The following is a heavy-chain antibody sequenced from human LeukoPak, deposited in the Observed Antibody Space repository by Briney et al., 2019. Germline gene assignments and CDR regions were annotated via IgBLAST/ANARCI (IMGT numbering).Heavy chain of an antibody. D-gene: IGHD2-2*01. V-gene: IGHV3-23*01. J-gene: IGHJ4*02. CDR1: GFTFSSYA. CDR3: AKAPLAGALPYYFNY. Sequence: PGGSLRLSCAASGFTFSSYAMSWVRQAPGKGLEWVSAISGSGNKPNYADSVKGRFTISRDNSKNTMFLQMNSLRAEDTAVYYCAKAPLAGALPYYFNYWGQGTLVTVSS. CDR2: ISGSGNKP.